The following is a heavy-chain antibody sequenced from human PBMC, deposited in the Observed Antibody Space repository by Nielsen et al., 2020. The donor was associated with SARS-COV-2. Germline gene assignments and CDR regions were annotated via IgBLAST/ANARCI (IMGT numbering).Heavy chain of an antibody. CDR3: ARGREVRFDY. V-gene: IGHV4-34*01. J-gene: IGHJ4*03. D-gene: IGHD1-26*01. Sequence: SETLSLTCAVYGGSFSGYYWSWIRQPPGKGLEWIGEINHSGSTNYNPSLKSRVTISVDTSKNQFSLKLSSVTAADTAVYYCARGREVRFDYWGQGTTVTVSS. CDR2: INHSGST. CDR1: GGSFSGYY.